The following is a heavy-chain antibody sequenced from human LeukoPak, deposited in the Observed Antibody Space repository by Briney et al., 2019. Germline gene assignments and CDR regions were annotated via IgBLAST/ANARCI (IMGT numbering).Heavy chain of an antibody. D-gene: IGHD6-13*01. V-gene: IGHV4-39*07. CDR1: SGSITSGSHY. Sequence: SETLSLTCTVSSGSITSGSHYWGWIRQPPGKGLEWIGSIFYSGSTYYNLSLKSRVTMSVDTSKNQFSLKLTSVTAADTAVYYCARVPYSTRLYYMDVWGQGTTVTVSS. CDR3: ARVPYSTRLYYMDV. J-gene: IGHJ6*03. CDR2: IFYSGST.